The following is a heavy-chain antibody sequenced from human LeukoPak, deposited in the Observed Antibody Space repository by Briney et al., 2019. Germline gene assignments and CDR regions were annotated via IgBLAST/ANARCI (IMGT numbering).Heavy chain of an antibody. CDR1: GFTFSSYW. V-gene: IGHV3-7*01. CDR2: IKQDGSEK. D-gene: IGHD6-13*01. CDR3: ARVLWEAAAGTFDY. J-gene: IGHJ4*02. Sequence: GGSLRLSCAASGFTFSSYWMSWVRQAPGKGLEWVANIKQDGSEKYYVDSVKGRFTISRDNAKNSLYLQMNSLRAEDTAVYYCARVLWEAAAGTFDYWGQGTLVTVSS.